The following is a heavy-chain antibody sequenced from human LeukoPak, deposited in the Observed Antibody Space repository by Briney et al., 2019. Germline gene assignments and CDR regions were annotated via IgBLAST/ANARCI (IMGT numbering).Heavy chain of an antibody. CDR2: IYYSGST. Sequence: ASETLSLTCTVSGGSISSYYWSWIRQPPGKGLEWIGYIYYSGSTNYNPSLKSRVTISVDTSKNQFSLKLSSVTAADTAVYYCARERKYYYDSSAMGAFDIWGQGTMVTVSS. CDR1: GGSISSYY. CDR3: ARERKYYYDSSAMGAFDI. V-gene: IGHV4-59*01. J-gene: IGHJ3*02. D-gene: IGHD3-22*01.